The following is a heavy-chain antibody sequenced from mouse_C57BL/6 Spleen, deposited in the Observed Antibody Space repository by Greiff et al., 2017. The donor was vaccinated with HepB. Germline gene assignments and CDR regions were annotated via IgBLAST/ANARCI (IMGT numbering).Heavy chain of an antibody. D-gene: IGHD1-1*01. CDR3: ARLDYYGSSWYFDV. CDR2: ISYSGST. V-gene: IGHV3-8*01. J-gene: IGHJ1*03. Sequence: EVKVVESGPGLAKPSQTLSLTCSVTGYSITSDYWNWIRKFPGNKLEYMGYISYSGSTYYNPSLKSRISITRDTSKNQYYLQLNSVTTEDTATYYCARLDYYGSSWYFDVWGTGTTVTVSS. CDR1: GYSITSDY.